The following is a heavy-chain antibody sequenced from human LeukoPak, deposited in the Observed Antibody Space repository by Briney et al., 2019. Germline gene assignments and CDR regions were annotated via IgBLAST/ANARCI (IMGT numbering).Heavy chain of an antibody. Sequence: GGSLRLSCAASGFTVSSNYMNWVRQAPGKGLEYVSTISSSGGSTSYADSVKGRFAISRDNSKNTLYLQMISPRAEDTAVYYCAKTTRGGDAFDIWGQGTMVTVSS. V-gene: IGHV3-64*04. CDR1: GFTVSSNY. CDR3: AKTTRGGDAFDI. J-gene: IGHJ3*02. D-gene: IGHD1-14*01. CDR2: ISSSGGST.